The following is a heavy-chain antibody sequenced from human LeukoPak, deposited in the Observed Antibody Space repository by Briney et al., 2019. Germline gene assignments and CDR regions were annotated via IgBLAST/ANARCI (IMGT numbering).Heavy chain of an antibody. CDR2: INPNSGGT. CDR3: AVSYNDLWSGYYGGDY. D-gene: IGHD3-3*01. J-gene: IGHJ4*02. V-gene: IGHV1-2*02. Sequence: ASVKLSCKASGYTFTGYYMHWVRQAPGQGLEWMGWINPNSGGTNYAQKFQGRVTMTRDTSISTAYMELSRLRSDDTAVYYCAVSYNDLWSGYYGGDYWGQGTLLTVSS. CDR1: GYTFTGYY.